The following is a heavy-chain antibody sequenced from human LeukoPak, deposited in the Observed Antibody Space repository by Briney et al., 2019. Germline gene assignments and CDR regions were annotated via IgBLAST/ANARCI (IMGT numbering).Heavy chain of an antibody. CDR1: GGSISSSSYY. J-gene: IGHJ6*03. V-gene: IGHV4-39*07. CDR2: IYYSGST. Sequence: SETLSLTCTVSGGSISSSSYYWGWIRQPPGKGLEWIGGIYYSGSTYYNPSLKSRVTISVDTSKNQFSLKLSSVTAADTAVYYCARATSIAARPGYYYYMDVWGKGTTVTVSS. CDR3: ARATSIAARPGYYYYMDV. D-gene: IGHD6-6*01.